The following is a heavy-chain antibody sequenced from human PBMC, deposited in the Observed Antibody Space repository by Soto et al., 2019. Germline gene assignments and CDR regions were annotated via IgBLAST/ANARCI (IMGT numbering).Heavy chain of an antibody. CDR2: IDNSGSNT. Sequence: GGSLRLSCAASGFTFSNYAMTWVRQAPGKGLEWVSTIDNSGSNTYYAGSVKGRFAISRDNSKHTLYLQLSSLRAEDTAVYYCAKPHSGLYPFHYWGQGTLVTVSS. D-gene: IGHD6-19*01. V-gene: IGHV3-23*05. J-gene: IGHJ4*02. CDR3: AKPHSGLYPFHY. CDR1: GFTFSNYA.